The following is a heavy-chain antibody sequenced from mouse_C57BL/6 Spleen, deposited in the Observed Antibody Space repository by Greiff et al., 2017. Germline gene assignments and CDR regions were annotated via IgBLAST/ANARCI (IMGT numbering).Heavy chain of an antibody. J-gene: IGHJ4*01. CDR3: ARLDYYAMDY. V-gene: IGHV1-69*01. Sequence: QVQLQQPGAELVMPGASVKLSCKASGYTFTSYWMHWVKQRPGQGLEWIGEIDPSDSYTNYNQKFKGKSTWTVDKSSSTAYMQLSSLTSEDSAVYYCARLDYYAMDYWGQGTSVTVSS. CDR2: IDPSDSYT. CDR1: GYTFTSYW.